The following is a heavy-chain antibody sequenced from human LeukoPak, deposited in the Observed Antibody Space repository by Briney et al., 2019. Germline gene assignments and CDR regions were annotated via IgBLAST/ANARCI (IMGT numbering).Heavy chain of an antibody. V-gene: IGHV3-7*01. D-gene: IGHD3-10*01. CDR3: ARGIKVWFGELLGGDFDI. CDR1: GFTFSNYW. J-gene: IGHJ3*02. Sequence: HPGGSLRFSCAASGFTFSNYWMSWVRQAPGKGLEWVANIKQDGSEKYYVDSVKGRLTISRDNAKNSLYLQLNSLRAEDTAVYYCARGIKVWFGELLGGDFDIWGQGTMVTVSS. CDR2: IKQDGSEK.